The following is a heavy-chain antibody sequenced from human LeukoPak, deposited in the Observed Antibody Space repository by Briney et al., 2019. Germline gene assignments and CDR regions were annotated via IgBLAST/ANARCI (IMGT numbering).Heavy chain of an antibody. CDR3: ARARHPGGVRDGPYYYHYMDV. Sequence: SETLSLTCTVSGGSISSYYWSWIRQPPGKGLEWIGYIYYSGSTNYNPSLKSRVTISVDTSKNQFSLKLSSVTAADTAVYYCARARHPGGVRDGPYYYHYMDVWGKGTTVTISS. D-gene: IGHD3-16*01. J-gene: IGHJ6*03. V-gene: IGHV4-59*01. CDR1: GGSISSYY. CDR2: IYYSGST.